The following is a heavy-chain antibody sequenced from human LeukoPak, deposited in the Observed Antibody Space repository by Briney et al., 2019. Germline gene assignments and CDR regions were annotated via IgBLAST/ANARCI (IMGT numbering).Heavy chain of an antibody. CDR1: GGSVSIYY. Sequence: SETLSLTCSVSGGSVSIYYWSWIRQPPGKGLEWIGYVYYTGSTNYNPPLKSRVTMFEDKSKNQFSLRLYSVTVADTAVYYCARHFAYSSSSYFDYWGQGSLVTVSS. CDR2: VYYTGST. J-gene: IGHJ4*02. V-gene: IGHV4-59*08. D-gene: IGHD6-6*01. CDR3: ARHFAYSSSSYFDY.